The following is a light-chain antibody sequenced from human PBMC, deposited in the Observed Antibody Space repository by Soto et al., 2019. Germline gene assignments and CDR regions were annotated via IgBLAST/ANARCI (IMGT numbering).Light chain of an antibody. Sequence: QSVLTQPPSASGTPGQRVTISCSGSSSNIGSNTVNWYQQLPGTAPKLLIYSNNHRPSGVPDRVSGSKSGTSASLAISGLQSEDEDDYYCSAWDDSRHGVFGGGTKLTVL. V-gene: IGLV1-44*01. CDR2: SNN. CDR1: SSNIGSNT. J-gene: IGLJ2*01. CDR3: SAWDDSRHGV.